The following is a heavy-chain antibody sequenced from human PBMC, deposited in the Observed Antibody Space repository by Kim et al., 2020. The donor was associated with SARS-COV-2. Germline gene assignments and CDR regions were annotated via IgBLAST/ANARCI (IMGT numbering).Heavy chain of an antibody. V-gene: IGHV3-53*01. CDR1: GFTVSSNY. Sequence: GGSLRLSCAASGFTVSSNYMSWVRQAPGKGLEWVSVIYSGGSTYYADSVKGRFTISRDNSKNTLYLQMNSLRAEDTAVYYCARDEGVLGGSGSYKYYYGMDVWGQGTTVTVSS. CDR3: ARDEGVLGGSGSYKYYYGMDV. CDR2: IYSGGST. J-gene: IGHJ6*02. D-gene: IGHD3-10*01.